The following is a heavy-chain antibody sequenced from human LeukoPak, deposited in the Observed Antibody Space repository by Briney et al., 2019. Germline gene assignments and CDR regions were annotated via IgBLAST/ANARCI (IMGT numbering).Heavy chain of an antibody. CDR2: MNPNSGNT. CDR3: ARGSLLYGSNSGVDY. J-gene: IGHJ4*02. CDR1: GYTFTSYD. V-gene: IGHV1-8*01. D-gene: IGHD4-23*01. Sequence: ASVRVSCTASGYTFTSYDINWVRQATGQGLEWMGWMNPNSGNTGYAQKFQGRVTMTRNTAKSTPYMELSSLRSADTAVYYCARGSLLYGSNSGVDYWGQGTLATVCS.